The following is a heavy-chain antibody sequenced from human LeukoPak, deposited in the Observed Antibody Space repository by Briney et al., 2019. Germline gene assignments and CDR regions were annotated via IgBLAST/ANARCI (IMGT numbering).Heavy chain of an antibody. D-gene: IGHD6-13*01. CDR2: ISSSGTTT. J-gene: IGHJ6*03. CDR1: GFSFSVYE. CDR3: ARDKSSSWYYYYYYMDV. V-gene: IGHV3-48*03. Sequence: PGGSLRLSCAASGFSFSVYEMHWVRQAPGKGLEWISDISSSGTTTYYADSVKGRFTISRDNAKNSLYLQMNSLRAEDTAVYYCARDKSSSWYYYYYYMDVWGKGTTVTVSS.